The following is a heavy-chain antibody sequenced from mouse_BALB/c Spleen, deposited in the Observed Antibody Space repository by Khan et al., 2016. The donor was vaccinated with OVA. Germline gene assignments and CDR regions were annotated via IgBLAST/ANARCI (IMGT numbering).Heavy chain of an antibody. V-gene: IGHV1-7*01. CDR3: TRDRIDY. CDR2: NNPTSGYT. Sequence: QVQLKESGAELAKPGASVKMSCKASGYTFTTYWMHWVKQRPGQGLEWIGYNNPTSGYTDYNEKFKDRATLSADKSSSTAYMQLSSLTSEDSAVYYCTRDRIDYWGQGTTLTVSS. CDR1: GYTFTTYW. J-gene: IGHJ2*01.